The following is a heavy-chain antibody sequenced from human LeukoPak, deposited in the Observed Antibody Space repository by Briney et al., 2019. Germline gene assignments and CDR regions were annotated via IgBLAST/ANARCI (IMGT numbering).Heavy chain of an antibody. Sequence: PSETLSLTCTVSGGSISPYYWSWVRQAPGKGLEWVSYISSSSSTIYYADSVKGRFTISRDNAKNSLYLQMNSLRAEDTAVYYCARVSSSGWSAPDYWGQGTLVTVSS. CDR1: GGSISPYY. D-gene: IGHD6-19*01. CDR3: ARVSSSGWSAPDY. J-gene: IGHJ4*02. CDR2: ISSSSSTI. V-gene: IGHV3-48*04.